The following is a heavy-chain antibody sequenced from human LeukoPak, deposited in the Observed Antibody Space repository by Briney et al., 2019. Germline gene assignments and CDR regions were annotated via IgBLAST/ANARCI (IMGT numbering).Heavy chain of an antibody. CDR3: ARDVTGTTSAYNWIDP. Sequence: GGSLRLSCSASGFTFSTYTTNWIRQAPGKGLEWVSCIGSSVSSSTTYIYYADSVKGRFTISRDNAKNSLYLQMNSLRAEDTAVYYCARDVTGTTSAYNWIDPWGQGVLVTVSS. D-gene: IGHD1-1*01. J-gene: IGHJ5*02. V-gene: IGHV3-21*01. CDR1: GFTFSTYT. CDR2: IGSSVSSSTTYI.